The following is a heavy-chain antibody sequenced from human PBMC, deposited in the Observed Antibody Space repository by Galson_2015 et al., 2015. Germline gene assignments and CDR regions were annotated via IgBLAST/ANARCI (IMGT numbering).Heavy chain of an antibody. CDR1: GFTFSSYG. D-gene: IGHD5-18*01. Sequence: SLRLSCAASGFTFSSYGMHWVRQAPGKGLEWVAVISYDGSNKYYADSVKGRFTISRDNSKNTLYLQMNSLRAEDTAVYYCAKDRGYSYGYTYYYYGMDVWGQGTTVTVSS. CDR2: ISYDGSNK. V-gene: IGHV3-30*18. J-gene: IGHJ6*02. CDR3: AKDRGYSYGYTYYYYGMDV.